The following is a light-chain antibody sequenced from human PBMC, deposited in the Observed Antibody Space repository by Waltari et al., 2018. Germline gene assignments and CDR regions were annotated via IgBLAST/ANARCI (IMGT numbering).Light chain of an antibody. Sequence: QSALTQPASVSGSPGQSLTISCPGPSSAVGHYDFVSWFQQHPGNAPKLMIYDVHNRPSGVSTRFSGSKSGNTASLTISGLQAEDEADYYCYSFTTSSTRVFGTGTKVTVL. J-gene: IGLJ1*01. CDR2: DVH. CDR3: YSFTTSSTRV. CDR1: SSAVGHYDF. V-gene: IGLV2-14*03.